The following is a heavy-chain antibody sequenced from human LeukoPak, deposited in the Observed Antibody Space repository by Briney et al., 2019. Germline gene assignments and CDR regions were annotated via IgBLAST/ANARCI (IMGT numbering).Heavy chain of an antibody. Sequence: GGSLRLSCAASGFTFSSYSMNWARQAPGKGLEWVSSISSSSSYIYYADSVKGRFTISRDNAKNSLYLQMNSLRAEDTAVYYCARDEVVVVTAFRYYYYMDVWGKGTTVTISS. D-gene: IGHD2-21*02. CDR3: ARDEVVVVTAFRYYYYMDV. V-gene: IGHV3-21*01. CDR1: GFTFSSYS. CDR2: ISSSSSYI. J-gene: IGHJ6*03.